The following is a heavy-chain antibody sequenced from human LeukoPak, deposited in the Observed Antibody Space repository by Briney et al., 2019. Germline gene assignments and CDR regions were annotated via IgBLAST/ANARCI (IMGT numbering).Heavy chain of an antibody. J-gene: IGHJ4*02. Sequence: PGGSLRLSRAASGFTFSSYWMHWVRQVPGKGLVWVSRINSDGSSTNYADSVKGRFTISRDNAKNTLYLQMNSLRAEDTAVYYCGYCAIGSSWVDYWGQGTLVTVSS. V-gene: IGHV3-74*01. D-gene: IGHD6-13*01. CDR2: INSDGSST. CDR3: GYCAIGSSWVDY. CDR1: GFTFSSYW.